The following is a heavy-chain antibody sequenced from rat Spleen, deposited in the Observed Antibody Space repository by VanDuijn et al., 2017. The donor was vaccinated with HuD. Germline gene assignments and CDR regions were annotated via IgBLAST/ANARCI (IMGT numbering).Heavy chain of an antibody. CDR2: ISYDGGNA. V-gene: IGHV5-25*01. D-gene: IGHD5-1*01. CDR3: VRENWAFDY. CDR1: GFNFRTLA. Sequence: EVQLVESGGDSVQPGRSMKLSCAASGFNFRTLAMAWVRQAPTKGLEWVASISYDGGNAYYRDSVKGRFTISRDNAKNSLYLQMDSLRSEDTSTYHCVRENWAFDYWGQGVMVTVSS. J-gene: IGHJ2*01.